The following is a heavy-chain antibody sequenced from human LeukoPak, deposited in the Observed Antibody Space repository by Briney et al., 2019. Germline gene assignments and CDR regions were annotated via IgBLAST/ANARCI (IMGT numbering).Heavy chain of an antibody. J-gene: IGHJ4*02. D-gene: IGHD2-2*01. CDR2: IYHTGSA. Sequence: SETLFLTCSVSGYSFTSGHYWGWIRQPPGKGLEWIANIYHTGSAHYNPSLKSRVTISVDTSKDQFSLKLSSVTAADTAVYYCARYCTSTTCILRGFDYWGQGTLVTVSS. V-gene: IGHV4-38-2*01. CDR3: ARYCTSTTCILRGFDY. CDR1: GYSFTSGHY.